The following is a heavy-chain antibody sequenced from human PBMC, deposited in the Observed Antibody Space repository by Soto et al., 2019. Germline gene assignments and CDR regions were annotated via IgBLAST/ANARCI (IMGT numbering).Heavy chain of an antibody. D-gene: IGHD6-13*01. CDR2: IFYDGRT. CDR3: VGVKSGTILSH. Sequence: QLQLQESGPGLVKPSETLSLTCTVSGGSISSAPSYWAWIRQPPGKGLEWIGHIFYDGRTTYSPSLRGRVSISADTSKNQFSLKLSSMTAADAAVYFCVGVKSGTILSHWGQGTLVTVSS. V-gene: IGHV4-39*01. J-gene: IGHJ4*02. CDR1: GGSISSAPSY.